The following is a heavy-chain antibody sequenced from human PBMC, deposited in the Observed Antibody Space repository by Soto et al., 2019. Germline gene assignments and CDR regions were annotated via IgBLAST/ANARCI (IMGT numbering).Heavy chain of an antibody. CDR1: GGSISNYY. J-gene: IGHJ4*02. Sequence: PSETLSLTCTVAGGSISNYYCNWIRQPAGKGLEWIGRIDTSGSTNYNPSLKSRVTMSVDTSKQEFSLKLSSVTAADTALYYCARGGHDFWSGPFDYWGRGALVTASS. CDR3: ARGGHDFWSGPFDY. D-gene: IGHD3-3*01. V-gene: IGHV4-4*07. CDR2: IDTSGST.